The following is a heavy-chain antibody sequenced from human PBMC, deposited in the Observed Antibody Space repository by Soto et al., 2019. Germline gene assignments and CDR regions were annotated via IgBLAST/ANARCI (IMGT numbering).Heavy chain of an antibody. CDR3: ARAHGPSRGSCLDL. Sequence: QVQLVESGGGVVQPGRSLRLSCAASGFTFSAYGMHWVRQAPGEGLEWVAVIWYDGGSEYYADSVEGRFTLSRDNAKNTVYLHMDTLSGYDTAVHYCARAHGPSRGSCLDLCGQGTLVTVSS. V-gene: IGHV3-33*01. D-gene: IGHD5-12*01. CDR2: IWYDGGSE. J-gene: IGHJ5*02. CDR1: GFTFSAYG.